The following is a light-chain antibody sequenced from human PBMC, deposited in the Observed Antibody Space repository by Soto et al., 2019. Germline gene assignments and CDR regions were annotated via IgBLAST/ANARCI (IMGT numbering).Light chain of an antibody. J-gene: IGLJ2*01. CDR2: GDN. Sequence: QSVLTQPPSVSGAPGQRVTIPCTGSSSNIGSFYDVHWYQQLPGTVPKLLIYGDNNRPSGVPDRFSGSKSGTSASLAITGLQPEDEADYYYQSYDNSLSHVVLGGGTKLTVL. CDR1: SSNIGSFYD. V-gene: IGLV1-40*01. CDR3: QSYDNSLSHVV.